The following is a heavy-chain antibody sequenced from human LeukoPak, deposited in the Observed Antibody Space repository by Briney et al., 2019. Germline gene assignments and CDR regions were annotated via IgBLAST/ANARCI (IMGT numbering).Heavy chain of an antibody. V-gene: IGHV4-34*01. CDR2: INHSGHT. J-gene: IGHJ4*02. Sequence: SETLSLTCAVYGGSFTTYYWSWIRQPPGKRLEWIGEINHSGHTNYNPSLKSRVSMSVDSSKNQISLKLHSVTAADTAVYFCVRGPYSSDAGYWGQGTLVIVSS. CDR3: VRGPYSSDAGY. D-gene: IGHD5-12*01. CDR1: GGSFTTYY.